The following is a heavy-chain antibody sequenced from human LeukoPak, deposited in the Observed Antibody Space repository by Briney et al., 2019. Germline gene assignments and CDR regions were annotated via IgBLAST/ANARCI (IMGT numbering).Heavy chain of an antibody. CDR2: IHHDGST. CDR3: ARDRFDFGQYEFDY. J-gene: IGHJ4*02. D-gene: IGHD3-9*01. V-gene: IGHV4-38-2*01. Sequence: PSETLSLTCDVSGYSINGDFHWGWDRQSPGKGLEWIATIHHDGSTYYNPSLESRVSISMDTSKNQFSLRVTSVTAADTATYYCARDRFDFGQYEFDYWGQGALVTVSS. CDR1: GYSINGDFH.